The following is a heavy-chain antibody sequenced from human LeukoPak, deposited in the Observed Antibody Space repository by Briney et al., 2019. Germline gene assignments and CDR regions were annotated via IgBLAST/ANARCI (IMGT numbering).Heavy chain of an antibody. CDR3: AKQHRGYCSSTSCPATFDH. Sequence: GGSLRLSCAASGFIFRSYAIHWVRQAPGKGLEWVAGMSYDGSNKHFADSVKGRFTVFRDNSKNTVYLQMDTLRLEDTAVYYCAKQHRGYCSSTSCPATFDHWGQGTLVTISS. D-gene: IGHD2-2*03. CDR2: MSYDGSNK. CDR1: GFIFRSYA. J-gene: IGHJ4*02. V-gene: IGHV3-30*18.